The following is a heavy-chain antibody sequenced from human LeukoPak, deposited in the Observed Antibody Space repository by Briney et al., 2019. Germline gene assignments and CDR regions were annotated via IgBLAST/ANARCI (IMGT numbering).Heavy chain of an antibody. CDR2: ISYDGSNK. CDR3: AKDADSYGYGSFDY. Sequence: PGGSLRLSCAASGFTFSSYGMHWVRQAPGKGLEWVAVISYDGSNKYYADSVKGRFTISRDNSKDTLYLQMNSLRAEDTAVYYCAKDADSYGYGSFDYRGQGTLVTVSS. V-gene: IGHV3-30*18. D-gene: IGHD5-18*01. CDR1: GFTFSSYG. J-gene: IGHJ4*02.